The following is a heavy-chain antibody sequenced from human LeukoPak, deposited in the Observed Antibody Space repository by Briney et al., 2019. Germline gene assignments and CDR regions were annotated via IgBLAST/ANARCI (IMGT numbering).Heavy chain of an antibody. V-gene: IGHV3-30*02. D-gene: IGHD6-6*01. CDR3: AKEEYNPPFDAFDI. J-gene: IGHJ3*02. Sequence: GGSLRLSCAASGFTFSSYGMHWVRQAPGKGLEWVAFIRYDGSNKYYADSVKGRFTISRDNSKNTLYLQMNSLRAEDTAVYYCAKEEYNPPFDAFDIWGQGTMVTVSS. CDR2: IRYDGSNK. CDR1: GFTFSSYG.